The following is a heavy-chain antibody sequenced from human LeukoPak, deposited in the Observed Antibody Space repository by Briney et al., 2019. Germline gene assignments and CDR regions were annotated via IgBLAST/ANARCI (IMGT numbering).Heavy chain of an antibody. CDR3: ARGYRRDDILTGYYGDYFDY. CDR1: GFTFSSYS. CDR2: ISSSSSYI. V-gene: IGHV3-21*01. Sequence: GGSLRLSCAASGFTFSSYSMNWVRQAPGKGLEWVSSISSSSSYIYYADSVKSRFTISRDNAKNSLYLQMNSPRAEDTAVYYCARGYRRDDILTGYYGDYFDYWGQGTLVTVSS. J-gene: IGHJ4*02. D-gene: IGHD3-9*01.